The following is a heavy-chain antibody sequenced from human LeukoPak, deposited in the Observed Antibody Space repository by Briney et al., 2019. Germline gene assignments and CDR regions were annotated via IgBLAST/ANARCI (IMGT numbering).Heavy chain of an antibody. J-gene: IGHJ4*02. CDR3: ATDSSSSSYY. D-gene: IGHD6-6*01. Sequence: GSLRLSCAASGFSFSNAWMSWVRQAPGKGLEWVGRIKSKTDGGTTEYAAPVKGRLNISRDDSKSTLYLQMNSLKTEDTAVYYCATDSSSSSYYWGQGTLVTVSS. CDR1: GFSFSNAW. CDR2: IKSKTDGGTT. V-gene: IGHV3-15*01.